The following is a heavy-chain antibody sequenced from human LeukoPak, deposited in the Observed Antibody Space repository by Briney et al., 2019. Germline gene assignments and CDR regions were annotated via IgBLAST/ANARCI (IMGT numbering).Heavy chain of an antibody. J-gene: IGHJ4*02. CDR1: GFTVSSNY. CDR3: ARDRASSFDY. V-gene: IGHV3-53*05. Sequence: GGSLRLSCAASGFTVSSNYMSWVRQAPGKGLEWVSIIYSGGNTYYADSVKGRFTISRDNSRNTLYLQMNSLRAEDTAVYYCARDRASSFDYWGQGTLVTVSS. D-gene: IGHD2-21*01. CDR2: IYSGGNT.